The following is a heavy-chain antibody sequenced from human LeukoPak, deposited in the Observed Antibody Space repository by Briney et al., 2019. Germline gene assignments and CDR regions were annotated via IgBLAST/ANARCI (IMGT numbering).Heavy chain of an antibody. CDR2: ISYDGSNK. CDR3: VRDGAVVTSGSYPWRYFQY. J-gene: IGHJ1*01. D-gene: IGHD3-10*01. CDR1: GFTFSSYA. Sequence: GRSLRLSCAASGFTFSSYAMHWVRQAPGKGLEWVAVISYDGSNKYYAVSVKGRFTISRDNSKNTLYLQMNTLRAEDTAVYYCVRDGAVVTSGSYPWRYFQYWGQGTLVTVSS. V-gene: IGHV3-30-3*01.